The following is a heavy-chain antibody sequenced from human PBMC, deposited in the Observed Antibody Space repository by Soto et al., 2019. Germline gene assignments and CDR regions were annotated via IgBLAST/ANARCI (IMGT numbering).Heavy chain of an antibody. D-gene: IGHD5-18*01. CDR2: ISYDGRNT. CDR3: ARDSETNGYSYDYFDY. V-gene: IGHV3-30*04. Sequence: QVQLVESGGGVVQPGRSLKLSCAASGFTFRTYAMHWVRQAPGKGLEWVAVISYDGRNTYYAESVKGRFTISRDNSKNTLYVQMNSLRTEDSAVYYCARDSETNGYSYDYFDYWGQGTLVTVSS. J-gene: IGHJ4*02. CDR1: GFTFRTYA.